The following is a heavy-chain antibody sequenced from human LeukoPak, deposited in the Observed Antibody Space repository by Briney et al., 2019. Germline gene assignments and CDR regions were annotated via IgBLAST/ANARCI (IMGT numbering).Heavy chain of an antibody. J-gene: IGHJ6*02. V-gene: IGHV1-46*01. CDR1: GYTFTSYY. D-gene: IGHD4-17*01. CDR3: ARRHGDFDFYYYGMDV. CDR2: INPSDGST. Sequence: ASVKVSCKASGYTFTSYYMHWVRQAPGQGLEWMGIINPSDGSTRYAQKVQGRVTMTRDTSTSTVYMELTSLRSEDAAVYYCARRHGDFDFYYYGMDVWGQGTPVTVSS.